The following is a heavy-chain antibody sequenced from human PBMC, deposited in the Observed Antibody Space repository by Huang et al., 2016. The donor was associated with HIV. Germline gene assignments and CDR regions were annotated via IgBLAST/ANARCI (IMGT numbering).Heavy chain of an antibody. CDR1: GGSFSGYY. Sequence: QVQLQQWGAGLLKPSETLPLTCAVYGGSFSGYYWSWIRQSPGKGLEWIGEINHSGSTNYNPSRKSRLTISVDTSKNQFSLKLSSVTAADTAVYYCARERMMSWLDDHDAFDIWGQGTMVTVSS. V-gene: IGHV4-34*01. D-gene: IGHD1-1*01. CDR2: INHSGST. J-gene: IGHJ3*02. CDR3: ARERMMSWLDDHDAFDI.